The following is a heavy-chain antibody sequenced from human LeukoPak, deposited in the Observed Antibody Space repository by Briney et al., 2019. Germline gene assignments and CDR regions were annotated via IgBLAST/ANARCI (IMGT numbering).Heavy chain of an antibody. CDR2: ISSSSSYI. J-gene: IGHJ4*02. CDR1: GFTFSSYA. D-gene: IGHD1-14*01. V-gene: IGHV3-21*01. Sequence: GGSLRLSCAASGFTFSSYAMNWVRQAPGKGLEWVSSISSSSSYIYYADSVKGRFTISRDNAKNSLYLQMNSLRAEDTAVYYCARASPARTFDYWGQGTLVTVSS. CDR3: ARASPARTFDY.